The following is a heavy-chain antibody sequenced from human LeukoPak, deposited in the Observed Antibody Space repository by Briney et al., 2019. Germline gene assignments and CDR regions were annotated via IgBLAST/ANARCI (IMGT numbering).Heavy chain of an antibody. CDR2: INAGNGNT. V-gene: IGHV1-3*01. Sequence: ASVKVSCKASGYTFTSYAMHWVRQAPGQRLEWMGWINAGNGNTKYSQKFQGRVTITRDTSASTAYMELSSLRSEDTAVYYCARDMLAYYYFDYWGQGTLVTVSS. CDR1: GYTFTSYA. J-gene: IGHJ4*02. D-gene: IGHD3-10*02. CDR3: ARDMLAYYYFDY.